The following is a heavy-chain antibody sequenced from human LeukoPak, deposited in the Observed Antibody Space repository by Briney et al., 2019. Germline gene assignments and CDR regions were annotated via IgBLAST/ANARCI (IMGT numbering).Heavy chain of an antibody. CDR3: ARDYGDYAFDC. Sequence: SETLSLTCTVPGYSISSGYYWGWIRQPPGKGLEWIGSFYDSGNTYYNPSLKSRLTISVDTSKNRFSLRLSSVTAADTAVYYCARDYGDYAFDCWGQGTLVTVSS. V-gene: IGHV4-38-2*02. CDR1: GYSISSGYY. D-gene: IGHD4-17*01. CDR2: FYDSGNT. J-gene: IGHJ4*02.